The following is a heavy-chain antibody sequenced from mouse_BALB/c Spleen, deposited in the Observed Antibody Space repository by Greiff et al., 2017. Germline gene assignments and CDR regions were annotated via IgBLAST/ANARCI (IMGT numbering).Heavy chain of an antibody. Sequence: QVQLKESGPGLVAPSQSLSITCTVSGFSLTSYGVHWVRQPPGKGLEWLGVIWAGGSTNYNSALMSRLSISKDNSKRHVFLKMNSLQPDDTAMYYCASNYYRYEFAYWGQGTLVTVSA. J-gene: IGHJ3*01. CDR2: IWAGGST. CDR1: GFSLTSYG. D-gene: IGHD2-14*01. V-gene: IGHV2-9*02. CDR3: ASNYYRYEFAY.